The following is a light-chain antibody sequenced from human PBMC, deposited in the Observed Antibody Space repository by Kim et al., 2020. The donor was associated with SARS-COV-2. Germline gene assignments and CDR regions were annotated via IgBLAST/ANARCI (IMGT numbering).Light chain of an antibody. V-gene: IGLV3-19*01. Sequence: SSELTQDPAVSVALGQTVRITCQGDSLRTYYASWYQQKPGQVPALVIYPKNNRPSGIPDRFSGSSSGDTASLTITGAQAEDEADYYCKSRDTSGDRLVFGGGTQRTVL. CDR2: PKN. J-gene: IGLJ2*01. CDR3: KSRDTSGDRLV. CDR1: SLRTYY.